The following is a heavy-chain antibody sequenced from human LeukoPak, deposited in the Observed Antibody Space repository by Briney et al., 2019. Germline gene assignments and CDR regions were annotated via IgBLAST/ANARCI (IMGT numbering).Heavy chain of an antibody. CDR3: AREKDYYDSSVDY. CDR2: INPNSGGT. CDR1: GYTFTGYY. D-gene: IGHD3-22*01. V-gene: IGHV1-2*02. Sequence: ASAKVSCKASGYTFTGYYMHWVRQAPGQGLEWMGWINPNSGGTNYAQKFQGRVTMTRDTSISTAYMELSRLRSDDTAVYYCAREKDYYDSSVDYWGQGTLVTVSS. J-gene: IGHJ4*02.